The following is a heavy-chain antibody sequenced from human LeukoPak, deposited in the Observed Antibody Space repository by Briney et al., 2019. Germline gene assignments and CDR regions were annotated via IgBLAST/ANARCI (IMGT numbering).Heavy chain of an antibody. CDR2: INPNSGGT. V-gene: IGHV1-2*02. D-gene: IGHD6-19*01. CDR1: GYTFTGYY. J-gene: IGHJ5*02. CDR3: ARDRSGWTKNPSNWFDP. Sequence: GASVKVSCKASGYTFTGYYMHWVRQAPGQGLEWMGWINPNSGGTNYAQKFQGRVTMTRDTSISTAYMELSRLRSDDTAVYYCARDRSGWTKNPSNWFDPWGQGTLVTVSS.